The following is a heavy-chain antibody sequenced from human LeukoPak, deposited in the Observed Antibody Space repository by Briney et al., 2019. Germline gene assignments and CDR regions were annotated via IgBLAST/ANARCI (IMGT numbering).Heavy chain of an antibody. CDR1: GYTFTSYD. J-gene: IGHJ6*02. Sequence: ASVTVSCTASGYTFTSYDINWVRQATGQGLEWMGWMNPNSGNTGYAQKFQGRVTMTRNTSISTAYMELSSLRSEDTAVYYCARGGVGPARYYYYGMDVWGQGTTVTVSS. CDR3: ARGGVGPARYYYYGMDV. V-gene: IGHV1-8*01. CDR2: MNPNSGNT. D-gene: IGHD1-26*01.